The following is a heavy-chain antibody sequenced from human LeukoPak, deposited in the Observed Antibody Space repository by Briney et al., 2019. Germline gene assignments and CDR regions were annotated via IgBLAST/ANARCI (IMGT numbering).Heavy chain of an antibody. V-gene: IGHV3-30*18. CDR2: ISYDGSNT. D-gene: IGHD3-10*01. CDR1: GFTFRNHG. J-gene: IGHJ4*02. CDR3: VKGLGYDAGTFDY. Sequence: GGSLRLSCVTSGFTFRNHGMHWVRQAPRKGLECVSVISYDGSNTYHAESVKGGVTISRDDSKSTLYLRMNTLRAEDTAVYYFVKGLGYDAGTFDYWGQGTLVTVSS.